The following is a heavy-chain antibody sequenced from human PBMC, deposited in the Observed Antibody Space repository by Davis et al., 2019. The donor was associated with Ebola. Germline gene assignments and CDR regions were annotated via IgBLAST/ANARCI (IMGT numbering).Heavy chain of an antibody. Sequence: GESPKISCTASGFTFGNYAMSWFRQAPGKGLEWVSFIRGRSYGGTTDDAASVKGRFTIPRDDSKSIAYLRINSLKTEDKAVYYCTRGVIGYGDSRGTGFDPWGQGTLVTVSS. CDR1: GFTFGNYA. V-gene: IGHV3-49*03. D-gene: IGHD1-1*01. J-gene: IGHJ5*02. CDR3: TRGVIGYGDSRGTGFDP. CDR2: IRGRSYGGTT.